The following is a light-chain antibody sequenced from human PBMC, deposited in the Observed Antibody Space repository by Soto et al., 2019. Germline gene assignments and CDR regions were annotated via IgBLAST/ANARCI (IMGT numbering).Light chain of an antibody. CDR3: KQFVSSRYI. CDR2: GAS. Sequence: EIVLTQSPDTLSLSPGETATLSCRASQSVSASFLSWYQQKPGQAPRLVMYGASNRATGVPDTFIGSGSGTDFTLTVRRLEPEDFRVYYCKQFVSSRYIVGQGTKLEIK. J-gene: IGKJ2*01. V-gene: IGKV3-20*01. CDR1: QSVSASF.